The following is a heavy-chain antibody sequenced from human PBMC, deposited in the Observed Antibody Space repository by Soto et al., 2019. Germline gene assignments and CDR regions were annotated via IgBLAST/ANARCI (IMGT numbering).Heavy chain of an antibody. D-gene: IGHD6-13*01. CDR3: VKGKYSTSGLLDWFDP. CDR1: GFTFSSYA. CDR2: LSPNGIST. J-gene: IGHJ5*01. Sequence: GRSLRLSCSGSGFTFSSYAMHWVLQSPGQGLEYASALSPNGISTYYADSVKGRFTISRDTSQKRLYLQMTRLRLEDTAVYYCVKGKYSTSGLLDWFDPWGQGTVVTAPQ. V-gene: IGHV3-64D*06.